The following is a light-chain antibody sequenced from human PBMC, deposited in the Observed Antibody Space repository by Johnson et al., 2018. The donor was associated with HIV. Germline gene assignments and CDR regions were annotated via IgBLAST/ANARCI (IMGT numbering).Light chain of an antibody. Sequence: QSVLTQPPSVSAAPGQKVTISCSGSSSNIGKNYVSWYQQLPGTAPKLLIFDNHKRPSGIPDRFSGSKSGTSATLGITGLQTGDEADYYCGTWDSSLSAHYVFGTGTKITVV. J-gene: IGLJ1*01. CDR1: SSNIGKNY. CDR3: GTWDSSLSAHYV. CDR2: DNH. V-gene: IGLV1-51*01.